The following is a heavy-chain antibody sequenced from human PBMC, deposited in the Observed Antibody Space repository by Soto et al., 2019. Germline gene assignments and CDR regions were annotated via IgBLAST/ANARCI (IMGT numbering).Heavy chain of an antibody. CDR3: ARGFTYYYGSGIPY. CDR1: GFTFSDYY. CDR2: ISSSSSYT. J-gene: IGHJ4*02. V-gene: IGHV3-11*06. Sequence: GSLRLSCAASGFTFSDYYMSCIRQSPGKGLEWVSYISSSSSYTNYADSVKGRFTISRDNAKNSLYLQMNSLRAEDTAVYYCARGFTYYYGSGIPYWGQGTLVTVYS. D-gene: IGHD3-10*01.